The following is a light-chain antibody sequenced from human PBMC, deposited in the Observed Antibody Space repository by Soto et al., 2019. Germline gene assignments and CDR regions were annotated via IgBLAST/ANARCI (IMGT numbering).Light chain of an antibody. CDR1: QSVRSSY. Sequence: EIVLTQSPDTLSLSPGERATLSCRASQSVRSSYLAWYQQKPGQAPSLLIYDASKSATGIPDRFSGSGSGTDFTLAISRLEPEHFAVYYCQQYGSSPTFGQGTKVEIK. CDR3: QQYGSSPT. CDR2: DAS. J-gene: IGKJ1*01. V-gene: IGKV3-20*01.